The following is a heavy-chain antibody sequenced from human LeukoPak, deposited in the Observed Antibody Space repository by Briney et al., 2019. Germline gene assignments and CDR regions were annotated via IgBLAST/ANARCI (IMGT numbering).Heavy chain of an antibody. CDR2: VTVSGGGA. CDR3: AKRAARPAYYFDF. V-gene: IGHV3-23*01. CDR1: GFTFSSYA. D-gene: IGHD6-6*01. J-gene: IGHJ4*02. Sequence: GGSLRLSCTASGFTFSSYAMSWVRQAPGKGLEWVSTVTVSGGGAYYGDSVKGRFTISRDNSKNTLYLQMNSLRAEDTAVYYCAKRAARPAYYFDFWGQGTLVTISS.